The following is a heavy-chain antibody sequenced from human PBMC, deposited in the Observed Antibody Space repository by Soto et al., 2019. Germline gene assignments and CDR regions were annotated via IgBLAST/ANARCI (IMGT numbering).Heavy chain of an antibody. CDR2: IYMSGST. Sequence: SETLSLTCTVFGGSISSNYWTWIRQTAGKGLEWIGRIYMSGSTNYNPSLKSRVTMSMDTSNNQFSLNLRFVTAAGTAVYYCASLQNNWFDPWGQGTLVTVSS. CDR3: ASLQNNWFDP. CDR1: GGSISSNY. V-gene: IGHV4-4*07. J-gene: IGHJ5*02.